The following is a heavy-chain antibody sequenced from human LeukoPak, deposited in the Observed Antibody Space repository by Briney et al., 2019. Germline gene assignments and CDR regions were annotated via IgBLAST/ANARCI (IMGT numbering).Heavy chain of an antibody. CDR2: INHSGST. CDR1: GGSFSGYY. CDR3: ARDGLEGVDAFDI. J-gene: IGHJ3*02. V-gene: IGHV4-34*01. Sequence: SETLSLTCAVYGGSFSGYYWSWIRQPPGKGLEWSGEINHSGSTNYNPSLKSRVTISVDTSKNQFSLKLSSVTAADTAVYYCARDGLEGVDAFDIWGQGTMVTVSS. D-gene: IGHD3/OR15-3a*01.